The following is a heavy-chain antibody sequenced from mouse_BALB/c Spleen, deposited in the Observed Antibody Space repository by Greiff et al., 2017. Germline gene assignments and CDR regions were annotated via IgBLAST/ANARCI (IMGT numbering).Heavy chain of an antibody. CDR3: AISDGYYYAMDY. V-gene: IGHV2-2*02. CDR2: IWSGGST. Sequence: QVQLQQSGPGLVQPSQSLSITCTVSGFSLTSYGVHWVRQSPGKGLEWLGVIWSGGSTDYNAAFISRLSISKDNSKSQVFFKMNSLQANDTAIYYFAISDGYYYAMDYWGQGTSVTVSS. CDR1: GFSLTSYG. J-gene: IGHJ4*01.